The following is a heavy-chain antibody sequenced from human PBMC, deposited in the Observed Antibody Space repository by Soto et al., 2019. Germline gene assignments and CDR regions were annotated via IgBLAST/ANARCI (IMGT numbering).Heavy chain of an antibody. CDR2: LYSGGTP. D-gene: IGHD3-9*01. CDR1: GFTVSSNY. V-gene: IGHV3-53*04. Sequence: EVQLVESGGGLVQPGGSLRLSCAASGFTVSSNYMTWVRRAPGKGLEWVSVLYSGGTPYYADSARGRFTIAANWTKNKLYPKMNSLRTEDTAVYYWGRGILTDFLQYNGFDPWGQGTLVTVSS. J-gene: IGHJ5*02. CDR3: GRGILTDFLQYNGFDP.